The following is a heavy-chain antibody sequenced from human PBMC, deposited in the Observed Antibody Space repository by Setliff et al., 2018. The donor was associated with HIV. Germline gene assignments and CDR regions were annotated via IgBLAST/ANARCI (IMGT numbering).Heavy chain of an antibody. D-gene: IGHD2-21*02. CDR2: IYYTGSA. CDR3: ARRRVVTPMEFDY. V-gene: IGHV4-39*01. J-gene: IGHJ4*02. Sequence: SETLSLTCTVSGDYIGSRAYYWGWIRQPPGKGLEWIGDIYYTGSAYYNPSLKSRVNISVDKSKNQFSLKLRSVTAADTAVYYCARRRVVTPMEFDYWGQGILVTVSS. CDR1: GDYIGSRAYY.